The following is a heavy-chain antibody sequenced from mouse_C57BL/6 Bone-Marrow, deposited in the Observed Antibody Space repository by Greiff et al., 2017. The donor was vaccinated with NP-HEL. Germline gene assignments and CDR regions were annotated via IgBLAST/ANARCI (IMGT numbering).Heavy chain of an antibody. D-gene: IGHD2-13*01. CDR1: GYAFSSSW. J-gene: IGHJ3*01. Sequence: VKLMESGPELVKPGASVKISCKASGYAFSSSWMNWVKQRPGKGLEWIGRIYPGDGDTNYNGKFKGKATLTADKSSSTAYMQLSSLTSEDSAVYFCARQTTVAWFAYWGQGTLVTVSA. CDR3: ARQTTVAWFAY. CDR2: IYPGDGDT. V-gene: IGHV1-82*01.